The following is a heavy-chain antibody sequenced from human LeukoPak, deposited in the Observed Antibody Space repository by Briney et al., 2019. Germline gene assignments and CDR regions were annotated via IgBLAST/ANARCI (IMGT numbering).Heavy chain of an antibody. D-gene: IGHD6-13*01. J-gene: IGHJ4*02. V-gene: IGHV1-2*02. CDR1: GGTFSSYA. CDR3: ARDRIAAAGLPDY. Sequence: ASVKVSCKASGGTFSSYAIGWVRQAPGQGLEWMGWINPNSGGTNYAQKFQGRVTMTRDTSISTAYMELSRLRSDDTAVYYCARDRIAAAGLPDYWGQGTLVTVSS. CDR2: INPNSGGT.